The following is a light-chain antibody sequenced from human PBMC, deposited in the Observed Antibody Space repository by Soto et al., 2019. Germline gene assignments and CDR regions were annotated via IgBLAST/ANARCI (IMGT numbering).Light chain of an antibody. CDR3: CSYSGSSTPHVV. V-gene: IGLV2-23*01. CDR2: EGS. CDR1: RSDVGSYNL. J-gene: IGLJ2*01. Sequence: QSALTQPASVSGSPGQSITISCTGTRSDVGSYNLVSWYQQHPGKPPKLMIYEGSKRPSGVSNRFSGSKSGNTASLTISGLQAEAEADYDCCSYSGSSTPHVVFGGGTKLTVL.